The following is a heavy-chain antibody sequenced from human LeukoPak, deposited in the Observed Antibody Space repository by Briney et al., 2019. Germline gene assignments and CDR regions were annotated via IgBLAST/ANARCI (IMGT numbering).Heavy chain of an antibody. V-gene: IGHV3-7*01. CDR2: IKRDGSEE. J-gene: IGHJ4*02. D-gene: IGHD2-21*01. CDR1: EFPFSDYW. Sequence: GGSLRLSCAASEFPFSDYWMSWVCQAPGRGLEWVANIKRDGSEEYYVDSVKGRFTISRDNAKNSLYLQMSSLRVEDTPVYYCARFAIVPAMRAVDYWGQGTLVTVSS. CDR3: ARFAIVPAMRAVDY.